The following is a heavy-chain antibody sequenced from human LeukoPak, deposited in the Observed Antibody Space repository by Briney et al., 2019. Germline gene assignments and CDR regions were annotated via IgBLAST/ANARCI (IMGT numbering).Heavy chain of an antibody. Sequence: PGGSLRLSCAASGFTFSIYAMSWVRQAPGKGLEWVSAISGSGGSTYYADSVKGRFTISRDNSKNTLYLQMNSLRAEDTAVYYCAKHRGEQPYYYYYMDVWGKGTTVTVSS. J-gene: IGHJ6*03. CDR2: ISGSGGST. D-gene: IGHD3-10*01. CDR1: GFTFSIYA. CDR3: AKHRGEQPYYYYYMDV. V-gene: IGHV3-23*01.